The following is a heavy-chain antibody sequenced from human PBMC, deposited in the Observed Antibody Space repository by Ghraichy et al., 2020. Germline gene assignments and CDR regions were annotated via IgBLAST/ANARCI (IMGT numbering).Heavy chain of an antibody. CDR3: ARQYYDSSGYSVVLGWFDP. CDR2: IYSGGST. J-gene: IGHJ5*02. CDR1: GFTVSSNY. V-gene: IGHV3-66*04. D-gene: IGHD3-22*01. Sequence: GGSLRLSCAASGFTVSSNYMSWVRQAPGKGLEWVSVIYSGGSTYYADSVKGRFTISRDNSKNTLYLQMNSLRAEDTAVYYCARQYYDSSGYSVVLGWFDPWGQGTLVTVSS.